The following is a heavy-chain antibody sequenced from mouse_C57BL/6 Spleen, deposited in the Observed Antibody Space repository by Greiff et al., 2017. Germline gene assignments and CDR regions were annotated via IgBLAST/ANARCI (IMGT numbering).Heavy chain of an antibody. J-gene: IGHJ2*01. D-gene: IGHD2-2*01. V-gene: IGHV14-2*01. Sequence: VQLQQSGAELVKPGASVKLSCTASGFNIKDYYMHWVKQRTEQGLEWIGRIDPEDGETKYAPNFQGKATITAETSSNTAYLQLSSLTSADTAVYYCARGYGYDGLSHYWGQGTTLTVSS. CDR2: IDPEDGET. CDR3: ARGYGYDGLSHY. CDR1: GFNIKDYY.